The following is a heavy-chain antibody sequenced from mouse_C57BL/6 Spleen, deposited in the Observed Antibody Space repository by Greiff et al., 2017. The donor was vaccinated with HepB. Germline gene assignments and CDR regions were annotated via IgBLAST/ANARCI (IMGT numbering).Heavy chain of an antibody. J-gene: IGHJ4*01. CDR1: GFTFSDYY. CDR3: ARGDYYGNFYAMDY. D-gene: IGHD2-1*01. Sequence: EVKLQESGGGLVQPGGSLKLSCAASGFTFSDYYMYWVRQTPEKRLEWVAYISNGGGSTYYPDTVKGRFTISRDNAKNTLYLQMSRLKSEDTAMYYCARGDYYGNFYAMDYWGQGTSVTVSS. V-gene: IGHV5-12*01. CDR2: ISNGGGST.